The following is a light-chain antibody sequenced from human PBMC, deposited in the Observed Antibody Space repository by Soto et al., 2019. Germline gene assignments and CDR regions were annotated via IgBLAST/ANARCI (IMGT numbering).Light chain of an antibody. CDR3: AACDDSLSAVL. CDR2: HNS. J-gene: IGLJ2*01. CDR1: SSNICGTNA. Sequence: QSVLTQPPSASGTPGQRVAISCSGSSSNICGTNAVYWYQQVPGTAPKLLIHHNSMRASGVPDRFSGSKSGTSGSLAISGLQSDDEADYYCAACDDSLSAVLFGGVTKLTVL. V-gene: IGLV1-47*02.